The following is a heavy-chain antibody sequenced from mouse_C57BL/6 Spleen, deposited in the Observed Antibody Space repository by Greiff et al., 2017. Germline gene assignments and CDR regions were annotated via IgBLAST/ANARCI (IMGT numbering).Heavy chain of an antibody. D-gene: IGHD2-3*01. Sequence: QVQLQQPGAELVKPGASVKLSCKASGYTFTSYWMYWVKQRHGQGLEWIGMILPNSGSTNYNEKFKRKATLTVDKSSSTGYMQLSSLTSEDSAVYYCARAPYDGYPYYFDYWGQGTTLTVSX. CDR2: ILPNSGST. CDR1: GYTFTSYW. CDR3: ARAPYDGYPYYFDY. J-gene: IGHJ2*01. V-gene: IGHV1-64*01.